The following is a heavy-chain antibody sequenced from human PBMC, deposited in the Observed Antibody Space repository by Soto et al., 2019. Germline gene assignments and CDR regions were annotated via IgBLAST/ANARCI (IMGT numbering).Heavy chain of an antibody. CDR2: IFSSGST. CDR1: GGSINTFY. V-gene: IGHV4-4*07. Sequence: SETLSLTYTVSGGSINTFYWSWVRQPAGKGLEWIGRIFSSGSTSFNPSLESRVAMSIDTSKNHFSLNLSSVTAADMAVYYCAREGSYSAYNFAHGIQLWSFDFWGQGALVTVS. CDR3: AREGSYSAYNFAHGIQLWSFDF. D-gene: IGHD5-12*01. J-gene: IGHJ4*02.